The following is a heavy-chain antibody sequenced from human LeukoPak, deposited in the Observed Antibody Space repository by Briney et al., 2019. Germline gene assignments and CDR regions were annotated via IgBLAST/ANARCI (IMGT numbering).Heavy chain of an antibody. CDR1: GYTLTELS. CDR2: FDPEDGET. J-gene: IGHJ4*02. Sequence: ASVKVSCKVSGYTLTELSMHWVRQAPGKGLEWMGGFDPEDGETIYAQKFQGRVTMTEDTSTDTAYMELRSLRSDDTAVYYCAREFSHSSGWYRVFDYWGQGTLVTVSS. D-gene: IGHD6-19*01. CDR3: AREFSHSSGWYRVFDY. V-gene: IGHV1-24*01.